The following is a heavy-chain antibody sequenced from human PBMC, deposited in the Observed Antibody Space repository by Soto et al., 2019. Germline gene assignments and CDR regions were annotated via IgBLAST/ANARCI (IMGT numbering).Heavy chain of an antibody. V-gene: IGHV4-59*01. J-gene: IGHJ5*02. D-gene: IGHD6-19*01. Sequence: PSETLSLTCTVSGGSISSYYWSWIRQPPGKGLEWIGYIYYSGSTNYNPSLKSRVTISVDTSKNQFSLKLSSVTAADTAVYYCAREWRVKRAIWFDPWGQETLVTVPS. CDR1: GGSISSYY. CDR3: AREWRVKRAIWFDP. CDR2: IYYSGST.